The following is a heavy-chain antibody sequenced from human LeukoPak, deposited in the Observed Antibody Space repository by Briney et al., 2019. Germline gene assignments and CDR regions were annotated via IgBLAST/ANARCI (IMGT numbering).Heavy chain of an antibody. Sequence: SETLSLTCTVSGGSISSSSYYWGWIRQPPGKGLEWIGSIYYSGSTYYNPSLKSRVTTSVDTSKNQFSLKLSSVTAADTAVYYCARLNGHDYGDLPYIDYWGQGTLVTVSS. CDR2: IYYSGST. V-gene: IGHV4-39*01. CDR3: ARLNGHDYGDLPYIDY. D-gene: IGHD4-17*01. J-gene: IGHJ4*01. CDR1: GGSISSSSYY.